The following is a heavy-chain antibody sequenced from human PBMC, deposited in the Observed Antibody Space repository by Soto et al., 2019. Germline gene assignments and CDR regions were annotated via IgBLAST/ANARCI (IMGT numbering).Heavy chain of an antibody. CDR2: ISYDGSNK. Sequence: GGSLRLSCAASGFTFSSYGMHWVRQAPGKGLEWVAVISYDGSNKYYADSVKGRFTISRDNSKNTLYLQMNSLRAEDTAVYYCAKADGFYPYGYFDYWGQGTLVTVSS. CDR3: AKADGFYPYGYFDY. V-gene: IGHV3-30*18. CDR1: GFTFSSYG. J-gene: IGHJ4*02. D-gene: IGHD4-17*01.